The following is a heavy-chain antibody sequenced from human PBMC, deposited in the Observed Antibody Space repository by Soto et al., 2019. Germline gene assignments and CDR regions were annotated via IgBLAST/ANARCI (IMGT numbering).Heavy chain of an antibody. J-gene: IGHJ4*02. CDR3: ARELNTESSAYYSFAF. Sequence: QVQLVQSGPEAKMPGASVKVSCKTSGYIFTAYGLAWLRQAPGQRPEWMGWVSTNDDRTNYAQKFQGRATMTTDRYTTTTSVEWRSLRPDDTAVYYCARELNTESSAYYSFAFWGQGTLVTVSS. CDR1: GYIFTAYG. CDR2: VSTNDDRT. D-gene: IGHD3-22*01. V-gene: IGHV1-18*01.